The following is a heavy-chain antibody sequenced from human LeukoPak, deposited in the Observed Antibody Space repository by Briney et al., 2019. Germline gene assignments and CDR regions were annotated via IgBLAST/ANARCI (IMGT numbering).Heavy chain of an antibody. CDR2: INSDGSST. J-gene: IGHJ4*02. V-gene: IGHV3-74*01. CDR3: ARDQGPLRAHTAGRGDY. CDR1: GFTFSSYW. D-gene: IGHD5-18*01. Sequence: GGSLRLSCAASGFTFSSYWMHWVRQAPGKGLVWVSRINSDGSSTSYAASVKGRFTISRDNAKNTLYLQMNSLRAEATAVYYCARDQGPLRAHTAGRGDYWGQGTLVTVPS.